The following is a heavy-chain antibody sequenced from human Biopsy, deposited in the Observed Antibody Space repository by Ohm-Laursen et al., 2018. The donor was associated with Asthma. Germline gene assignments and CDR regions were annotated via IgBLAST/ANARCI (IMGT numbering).Heavy chain of an antibody. J-gene: IGHJ4*02. CDR2: ILSDGRDK. Sequence: SLRLSCAASGFTFSSYGMHWVRQAPGKGLEWVAVILSDGRDKYYADSVKGRFTISRDNSKNTLYLHMHSLRAEDTAVYFCAKDRVRINSAYHIDYWGQGTLVTVSS. CDR1: GFTFSSYG. CDR3: AKDRVRINSAYHIDY. D-gene: IGHD3-10*01. V-gene: IGHV3-30*18.